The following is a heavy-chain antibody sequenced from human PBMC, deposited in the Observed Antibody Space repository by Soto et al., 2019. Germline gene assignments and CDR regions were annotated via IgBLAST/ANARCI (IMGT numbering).Heavy chain of an antibody. Sequence: SETLSLTCTVSGGSISSSSYYWGWIRQPPGKGLQWIGSIYYSGSTYYNPSLKSRVTISVDTSKNQFSLKLSSVTAADTAVYYCATGVAINTWFDPRAQRTLVPVSS. CDR2: IYYSGST. D-gene: IGHD3-3*01. CDR3: ATGVAINTWFDP. V-gene: IGHV4-39*01. J-gene: IGHJ5*02. CDR1: GGSISSSSYY.